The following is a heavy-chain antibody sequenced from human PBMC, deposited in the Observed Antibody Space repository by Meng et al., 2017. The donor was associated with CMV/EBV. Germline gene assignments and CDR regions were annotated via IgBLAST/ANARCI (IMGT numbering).Heavy chain of an antibody. Sequence: GESLKISCAASGFTFNSYWMHWVRQAPGKGLVWVSRINSDGSSTSYADSVKGRFTSSRDNAKNTLYLQMNSLRAEDTAVYYCAREISHYGINWFDPWGQGTLVTVSS. CDR2: INSDGSST. V-gene: IGHV3-74*01. CDR3: AREISHYGINWFDP. CDR1: GFTFNSYW. D-gene: IGHD4-11*01. J-gene: IGHJ5*02.